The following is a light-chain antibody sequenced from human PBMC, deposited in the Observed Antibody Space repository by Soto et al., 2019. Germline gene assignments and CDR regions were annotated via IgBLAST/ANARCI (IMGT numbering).Light chain of an antibody. Sequence: DTEMTQSPDSLAVSLGETATIKCKSSQNLFYSSNNNNYLAWYQQKSGQRPRLLISWASTRESGVPDRFRGSGSGTDFTLTISNLQADDVAVYYCHQYYSTPQAFGGGTKVE. CDR2: WAS. CDR3: HQYYSTPQA. CDR1: QNLFYSSNNNNY. V-gene: IGKV4-1*01. J-gene: IGKJ4*01.